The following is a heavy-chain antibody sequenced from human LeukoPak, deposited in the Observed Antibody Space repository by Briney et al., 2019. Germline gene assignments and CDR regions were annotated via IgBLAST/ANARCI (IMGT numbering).Heavy chain of an antibody. J-gene: IGHJ3*02. CDR2: ISAYNGNT. CDR1: VYTFTSYG. D-gene: IGHD5-12*01. V-gene: IGHV1-18*01. Sequence: GASVKVSCKASVYTFTSYGISWVRQAPGQGLEWMGWISAYNGNTNYAQKLQGRVTMTTDTSTSTAYMELRSLRSDDTAVYYCAREGLIVATTAHHDAFDIWGQGTMVTVSS. CDR3: AREGLIVATTAHHDAFDI.